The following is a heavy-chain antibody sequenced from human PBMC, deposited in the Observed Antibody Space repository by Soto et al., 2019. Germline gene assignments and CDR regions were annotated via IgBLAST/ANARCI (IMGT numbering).Heavy chain of an antibody. J-gene: IGHJ3*02. CDR2: IYYSGST. V-gene: IGHV4-31*03. D-gene: IGHD3-22*01. CDR3: ARDHYYEVAAFDI. Sequence: SETLSLACTVSGGSISSGGYYWSWIRQHPGKGLEWIGYIYYSGSTYYNPALKSRVTISVDTSKNQFSLKLSSVTAADTAVYYLARDHYYEVAAFDIRGQGTMVTGSS. CDR1: GGSISSGGYY.